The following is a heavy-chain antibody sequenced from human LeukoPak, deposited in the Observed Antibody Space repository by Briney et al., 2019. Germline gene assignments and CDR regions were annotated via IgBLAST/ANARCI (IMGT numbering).Heavy chain of an antibody. CDR1: GGSISSSSFY. V-gene: IGHV4-39*07. J-gene: IGHJ6*02. CDR2: IYHSGSS. D-gene: IGHD4-17*01. CDR3: AREGTTVTAKGMDV. Sequence: PSETLSLTCTVSGGSISSSSFYWGWVRQSPGKGLEWIGEIYHSGSSNYIPSLKSRVTISVDKSKNRFSLKLNSLTAADTAVYYCAREGTTVTAKGMDVWGQGTTVTVSS.